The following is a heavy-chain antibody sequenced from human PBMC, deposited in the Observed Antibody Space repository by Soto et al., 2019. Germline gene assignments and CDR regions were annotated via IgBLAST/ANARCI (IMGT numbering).Heavy chain of an antibody. Sequence: QVQLVQSGAEVRKPGSSVKVSCQASGGTFSNSTVTWVRQAPGQGLEWMGRLIPILGLANYAQKFRGRLTITADKSTTTAYMELRSLRSEDTAIYYCARFKLGDDCWGQGTLVTVSS. CDR1: GGTFSNST. J-gene: IGHJ4*02. CDR3: ARFKLGDDC. CDR2: LIPILGLA. D-gene: IGHD5-12*01. V-gene: IGHV1-69*02.